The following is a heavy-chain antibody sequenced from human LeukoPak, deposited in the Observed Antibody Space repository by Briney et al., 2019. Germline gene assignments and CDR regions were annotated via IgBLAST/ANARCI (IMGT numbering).Heavy chain of an antibody. V-gene: IGHV3-23*01. CDR3: AKELPGYCSSISCYYYYSMDV. D-gene: IGHD2-2*01. CDR2: ISGSGGST. CDR1: GFTFSSYA. J-gene: IGHJ6*04. Sequence: GGSLRLSCAASGFTFSSYAMSWVRQAPGKGLEWVSAISGSGGSTYYADSVNGRFTNSRDNSKNTLYLQMNSLRAEDTAVYYCAKELPGYCSSISCYYYYSMDVWGKGTTVTVSS.